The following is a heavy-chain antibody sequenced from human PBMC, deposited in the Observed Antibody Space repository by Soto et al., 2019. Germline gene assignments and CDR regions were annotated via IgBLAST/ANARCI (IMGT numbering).Heavy chain of an antibody. CDR2: INPSGDTT. CDR3: ARGDGYFGSGSTSYFDN. CDR1: GYTFSSYY. D-gene: IGHD3-10*01. V-gene: IGHV1-46*01. J-gene: IGHJ4*02. Sequence: QVQLVQSGAEVKKPGASVKVSCKASGYTFSSYYMHWVRQAPGHGLEWVGIINPSGDTTTYPQNFQGRVTMTRDTSTSTLYLELSSLRYEDTSVYYCARGDGYFGSGSTSYFDNWGQGTLVTVSS.